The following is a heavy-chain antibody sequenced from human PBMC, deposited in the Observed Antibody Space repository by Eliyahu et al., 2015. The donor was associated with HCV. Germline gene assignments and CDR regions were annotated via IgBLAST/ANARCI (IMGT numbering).Heavy chain of an antibody. CDR1: GGSITXYX. CDR2: IHYSGST. V-gene: IGHV4-59*01. Sequence: QVQLQESGPGLVKPSETLSLTCTVXGGSITXYXXXWIRQPPGKGLEXIGYIHYSGSTXYXPSLKSRVTISVDTXKNQFSLNLTSVTAADTAVYYCASGGGGIAVAGTGGWFDPWGQGTLVTVSS. J-gene: IGHJ5*02. D-gene: IGHD6-19*01. CDR3: ASGGGGIAVAGTGGWFDP.